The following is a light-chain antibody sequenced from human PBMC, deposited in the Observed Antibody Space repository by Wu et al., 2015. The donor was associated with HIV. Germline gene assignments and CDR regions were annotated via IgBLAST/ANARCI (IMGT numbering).Light chain of an antibody. CDR2: GAS. V-gene: IGKV3-20*01. J-gene: IGKJ4*01. Sequence: EIVLTQSPGTLSLSPGERATLSCRASQSVDSSYLAWYQQRPGQAPRLLMFGASSRATGIPDRFSGSGSGTELTLTISRLEPEDFAVYYCQQYGTSPPLTFGGGTKVQIK. CDR1: QSVDSSY. CDR3: QQYGTSPPLT.